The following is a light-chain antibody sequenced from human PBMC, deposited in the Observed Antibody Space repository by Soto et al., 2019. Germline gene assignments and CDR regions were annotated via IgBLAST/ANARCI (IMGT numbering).Light chain of an antibody. CDR3: AAWDGSRDGVV. J-gene: IGLJ2*01. Sequence: QLVLTQPPSASGTPGQRVTISCSGSGSNIGSQSVNWYQQLPGTAPKLLIHTNNQRHSGVPDRFSGSKSGTSASLAISGLQSEDEADYYCAAWDGSRDGVVFGGGTKLTV. CDR1: GSNIGSQS. V-gene: IGLV1-44*01. CDR2: TNN.